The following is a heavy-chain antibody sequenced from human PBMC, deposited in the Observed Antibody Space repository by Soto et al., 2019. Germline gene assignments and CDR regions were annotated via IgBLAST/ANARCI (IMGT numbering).Heavy chain of an antibody. CDR1: GVSISDTSSY. CDR3: ARQGSY. CDR2: IYFNGNT. J-gene: IGHJ4*02. Sequence: QLQLQESGPGLVKPSETLSLTCNVSGVSISDTSSYWGWIRQPPGKGLEWIGTIYFNGNTFYNPNLKSRLTISVDTSKNQISLRLTSVTAADTAVYYCARQGSYWGQGTLVAVSS. V-gene: IGHV4-39*01.